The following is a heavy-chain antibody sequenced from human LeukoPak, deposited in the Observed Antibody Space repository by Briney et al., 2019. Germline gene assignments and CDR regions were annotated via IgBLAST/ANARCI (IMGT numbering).Heavy chain of an antibody. CDR1: GFSLSSSGVC. Sequence: SGPALVKPTQTLTLTCTFSGFSLSSSGVCVSWIRQPPGKALEWLARIDWDNDKYYSTSLKTRLTISKDTSKNQVVLTMTNLDPVDTATYYCARTSRDYSSSWYYFDYWGQGTLVTVSS. CDR2: IDWDNDK. CDR3: ARTSRDYSSSWYYFDY. V-gene: IGHV2-70*11. J-gene: IGHJ4*02. D-gene: IGHD6-13*01.